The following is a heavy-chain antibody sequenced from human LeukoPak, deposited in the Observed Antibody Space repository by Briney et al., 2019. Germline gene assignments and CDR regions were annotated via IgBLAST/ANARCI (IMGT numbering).Heavy chain of an antibody. CDR1: GDTLTKLS. CDR3: ARKCSSTSCYVAFDI. Sequence: ASVKVSCKVSGDTLTKLSMHWVRQAPGQGLEWMGWISAYNGNTNYAQKLQGRVTMTTDTSTSTAYMELRSLRSDDTAVYYCARKCSSTSCYVAFDIWGQGTMVTVSS. J-gene: IGHJ3*02. D-gene: IGHD2-2*01. V-gene: IGHV1-18*01. CDR2: ISAYNGNT.